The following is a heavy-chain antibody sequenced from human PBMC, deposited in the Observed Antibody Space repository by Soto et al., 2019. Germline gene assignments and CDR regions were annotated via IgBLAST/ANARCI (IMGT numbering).Heavy chain of an antibody. CDR1: GDSISSYS. D-gene: IGHD2-2*01. Sequence: SETLSLTCTVSGDSISSYSWTWIRQPPGRRLEWIGYMYYSGSTNYNPSLKSRVTISIDTSRNQFSLKLSSVTAADTAVYYCAREGCSSTSCYGGYYYYGMDVWGQGTTVTVSS. CDR2: MYYSGST. CDR3: AREGCSSTSCYGGYYYYGMDV. V-gene: IGHV4-59*12. J-gene: IGHJ6*02.